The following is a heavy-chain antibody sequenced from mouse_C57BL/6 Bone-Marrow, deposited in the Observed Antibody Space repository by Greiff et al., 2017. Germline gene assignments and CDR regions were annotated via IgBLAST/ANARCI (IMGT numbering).Heavy chain of an antibody. J-gene: IGHJ2*01. Sequence: VQLQQSGAELVRPGTSVKMSCKASGYTFTNYWIGWAKQRPGHGLEWIGDIYPGGGYTNYNEKFKGKATLTADKSSSTAHMQFSSLTSEDSAIYYCARLNKGGYFDYWGQGTTLTVSS. V-gene: IGHV1-63*01. CDR3: ARLNKGGYFDY. D-gene: IGHD1-3*01. CDR1: GYTFTNYW. CDR2: IYPGGGYT.